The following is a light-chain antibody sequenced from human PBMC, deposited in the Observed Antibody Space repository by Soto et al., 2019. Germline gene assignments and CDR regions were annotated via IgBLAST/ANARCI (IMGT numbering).Light chain of an antibody. CDR2: GAS. Sequence: EIVLTQSPGTLSLSPGERATLSCRASQSVSSSYLAWYQQKPGQAPRLLLYGASSRATGIPDRFSGSGSRTDFTLTISRLEPEDFAVYYCQQYGSSPPVTFGQGTRLEIK. CDR1: QSVSSSY. V-gene: IGKV3-20*01. CDR3: QQYGSSPPVT. J-gene: IGKJ5*01.